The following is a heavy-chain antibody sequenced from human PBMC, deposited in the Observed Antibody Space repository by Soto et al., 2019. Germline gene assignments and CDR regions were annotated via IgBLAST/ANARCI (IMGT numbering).Heavy chain of an antibody. CDR2: IYPGDHET. CDR3: ARSPRGSPYFDF. V-gene: IGHV5-51*01. D-gene: IGHD2-21*01. CDR1: GYTFSNFW. J-gene: IGHJ4*02. Sequence: GASLKISCQCSGYTFSNFWIGWVRQLPGQGLEWMGIIYPGDHETRYSPSFLGKVTISAEKSINTAYLQWSSLEASDSAFYFCARSPRGSPYFDFWGQGALVTVSS.